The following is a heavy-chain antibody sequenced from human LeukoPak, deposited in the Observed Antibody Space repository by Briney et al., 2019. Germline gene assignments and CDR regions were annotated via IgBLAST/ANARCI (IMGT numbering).Heavy chain of an antibody. CDR2: INPSGGSK. CDR1: GYTFNSYY. J-gene: IGHJ4*02. CDR3: ARKPFGLGGLDY. Sequence: ASVKVSCKASGYTFNSYYMHWVRQAPGQGLEWMGIINPSGGSKSYAQNFQGRVTMTRDTSTSTVYMELSSLRSEDTAVYYCARKPFGLGGLDYWGQGTLVTVSS. D-gene: IGHD3-16*01. V-gene: IGHV1-46*02.